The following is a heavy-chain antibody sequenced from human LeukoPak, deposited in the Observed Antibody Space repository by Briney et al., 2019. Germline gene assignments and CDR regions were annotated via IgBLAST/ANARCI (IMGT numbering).Heavy chain of an antibody. Sequence: SETLSLTCTVSGGSISSSSYYWGWIRQPPGKGLEWIGEINHSGSTNYNPSLKSRVTISVDTSKNQFSLKLSSVTAADTAVYYCASGREYYDFWSGYYLDYWGQGTLVTVSS. D-gene: IGHD3-3*01. CDR2: INHSGST. J-gene: IGHJ4*02. V-gene: IGHV4-39*07. CDR3: ASGREYYDFWSGYYLDY. CDR1: GGSISSSSYY.